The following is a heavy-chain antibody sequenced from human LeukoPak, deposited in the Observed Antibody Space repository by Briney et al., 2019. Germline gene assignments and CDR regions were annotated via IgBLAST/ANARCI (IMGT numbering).Heavy chain of an antibody. V-gene: IGHV3-66*01. Sequence: GGSLRLSCAASGFTVSSNYMSGVRQAPGKGLEWVSVIYSGGSTYYADSVKGRFTISRDNSKNTLYLQMNSLRAEDTAVYYCASEATETRVVYYFDYWGQGTLVTVSS. CDR3: ASEATETRVVYYFDY. CDR1: GFTVSSNY. CDR2: IYSGGST. J-gene: IGHJ4*02. D-gene: IGHD4-17*01.